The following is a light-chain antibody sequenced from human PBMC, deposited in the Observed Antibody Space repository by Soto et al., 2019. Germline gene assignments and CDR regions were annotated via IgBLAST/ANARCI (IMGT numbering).Light chain of an antibody. V-gene: IGKV4-1*01. J-gene: IGKJ1*01. Sequence: DIVMTQSPDSLAVSLGERATINCKSSQSVLYSSNNKNYLAWYQQKPGQPPKLLIYWASTRESGVPDRFSGSGSGTDFTLTISSLQAEDVAVYYCQQYYRTLWTLGQGTKVEIK. CDR3: QQYYRTLWT. CDR2: WAS. CDR1: QSVLYSSNNKNY.